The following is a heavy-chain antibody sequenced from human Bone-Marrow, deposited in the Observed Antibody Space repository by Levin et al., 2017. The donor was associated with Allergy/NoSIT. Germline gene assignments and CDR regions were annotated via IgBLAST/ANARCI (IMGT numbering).Heavy chain of an antibody. CDR3: AGDLAGEPVYGLDV. D-gene: IGHD1-14*01. J-gene: IGHJ6*02. V-gene: IGHV3-33*01. Sequence: GGSLRLSCAASGLIFSGYGMHWVRQAPGKGLEWVALIWYDGSKKDYADSVKGRFTIFRDNSKNTLFLQMNSLRGEDTAVYYCAGDLAGEPVYGLDVWGQGTTVTVSS. CDR2: IWYDGSKK. CDR1: GLIFSGYG.